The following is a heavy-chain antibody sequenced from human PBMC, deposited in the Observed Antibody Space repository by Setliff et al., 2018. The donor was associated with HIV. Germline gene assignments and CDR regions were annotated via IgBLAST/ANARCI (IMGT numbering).Heavy chain of an antibody. CDR3: ARDPIGIPDY. Sequence: GGSLRLSCAGSGFTFSSFWMAWVRQAPGKGLEWVASIKQDGHNKYYVDSVKGRFIISRDNAKNSLYLQMNTLRAEDTAVYYCARDPIGIPDYWGRGTLVTVSS. D-gene: IGHD1-20*01. CDR2: IKQDGHNK. CDR1: GFTFSSFW. V-gene: IGHV3-7*01. J-gene: IGHJ4*02.